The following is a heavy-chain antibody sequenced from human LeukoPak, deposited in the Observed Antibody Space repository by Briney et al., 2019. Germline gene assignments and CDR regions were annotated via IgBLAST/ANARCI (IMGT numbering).Heavy chain of an antibody. CDR2: MNPNSGNT. Sequence: ASVKVSCKASGYTFTSYDINWVRQATGQGLEWMGWMNPNSGNTGYAQKFQGRVTITRNTSISTAYMELSSLRSEDTAVYYCARGALYCSSTSCYRSYNWFDPWGQGTLVTVSS. D-gene: IGHD2-2*02. V-gene: IGHV1-8*03. J-gene: IGHJ5*02. CDR1: GYTFTSYD. CDR3: ARGALYCSSTSCYRSYNWFDP.